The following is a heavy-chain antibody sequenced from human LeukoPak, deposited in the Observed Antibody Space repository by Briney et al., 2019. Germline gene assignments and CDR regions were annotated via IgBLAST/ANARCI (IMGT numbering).Heavy chain of an antibody. CDR2: IYYSGST. V-gene: IGHV4-59*06. Sequence: PSETLSLTCTVSGGSISSYYWSWIRQHPGKGLEWIGYIYYSGSTYYNPSLKSRVTISVDTSKNQFSLKLSSVTAADTAVYYCASGNYGSIGAFDIWGQGTMVTVSS. J-gene: IGHJ3*02. D-gene: IGHD3-16*01. CDR1: GGSISSYY. CDR3: ASGNYGSIGAFDI.